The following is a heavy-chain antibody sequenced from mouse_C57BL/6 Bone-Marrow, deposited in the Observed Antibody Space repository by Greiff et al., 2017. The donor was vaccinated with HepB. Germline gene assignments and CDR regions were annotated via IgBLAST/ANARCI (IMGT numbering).Heavy chain of an antibody. CDR2: IYPRSGNT. D-gene: IGHD1-1*01. CDR1: GYTFTSYG. V-gene: IGHV1-81*01. J-gene: IGHJ3*01. Sequence: QVQLQQSGAELARPGASVKLSCKASGYTFTSYGISWVKQRTGQGLEWIGEIYPRSGNTYYNEKFKGKATLTADKSSSTAYMELRSLTSEDSAVYFCARFSSYVGWLAYWGQGTLVTVSA. CDR3: ARFSSYVGWLAY.